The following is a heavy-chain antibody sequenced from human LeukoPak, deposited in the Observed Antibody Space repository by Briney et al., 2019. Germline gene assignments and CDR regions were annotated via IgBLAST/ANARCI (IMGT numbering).Heavy chain of an antibody. V-gene: IGHV3-23*01. J-gene: IGHJ4*02. Sequence: GGSLRLSCAASGFTFSNYAMTWVRQAPGKGLDWVSAISGSGVKTYYADSAKGRFTISRDNSKNTLYLQMNSLRVEDTAVYYCVKVRVDSGSDPYYFHYWGQGTLVTVSS. CDR3: VKVRVDSGSDPYYFHY. CDR1: GFTFSNYA. CDR2: ISGSGVKT. D-gene: IGHD5-12*01.